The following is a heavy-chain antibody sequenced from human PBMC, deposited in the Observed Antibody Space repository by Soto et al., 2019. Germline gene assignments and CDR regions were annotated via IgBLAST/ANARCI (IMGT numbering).Heavy chain of an antibody. CDR2: IYYSGST. J-gene: IGHJ4*02. V-gene: IGHV4-39*01. Sequence: PSETLSLTCTVSGGSVSSSNYYWGWIRQSPGKGLEWIGSIYYSGSTYYNPSLESRVTISVDKSKNQFSLKVISVTAADTAVYYCARLEGLATIPYYFDYWGQGTLVTVSS. CDR1: GGSVSSSNYY. D-gene: IGHD3-9*01. CDR3: ARLEGLATIPYYFDY.